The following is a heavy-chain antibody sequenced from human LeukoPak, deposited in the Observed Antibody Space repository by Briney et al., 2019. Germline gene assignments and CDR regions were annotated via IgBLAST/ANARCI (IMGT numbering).Heavy chain of an antibody. V-gene: IGHV4-30-2*01. J-gene: IGHJ5*02. CDR2: IYHSGST. D-gene: IGHD3-10*01. CDR1: GGSISSGGYS. Sequence: PSETLSLTCAVSGGSISSGGYSWSWIRQPPGKGLEWIGYIYHSGSTYYNPSLKSRVTISVDRSKNQFSLKLSSVTAADTAVYYCARVGNYYGSGSYWFDPWGQGTLVTVSS. CDR3: ARVGNYYGSGSYWFDP.